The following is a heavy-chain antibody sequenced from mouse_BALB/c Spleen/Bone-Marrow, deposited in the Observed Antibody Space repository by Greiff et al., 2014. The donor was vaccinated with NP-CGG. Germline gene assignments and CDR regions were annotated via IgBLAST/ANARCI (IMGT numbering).Heavy chain of an antibody. J-gene: IGHJ3*01. V-gene: IGHV1-18*01. CDR3: ARYGNYEGFVY. D-gene: IGHD2-1*01. CDR2: INPYNGAT. Sequence: VQLKESGPELVKPGVSVKIPCKASGYSFSGYYMHWVKQSHVKSLEWIGRINPYNGATNYNQNFKDRANLTVDKSSSTAYMELHSLTSEDSAVFYCARYGNYEGFVYWGQGTLVTVSA. CDR1: GYSFSGYY.